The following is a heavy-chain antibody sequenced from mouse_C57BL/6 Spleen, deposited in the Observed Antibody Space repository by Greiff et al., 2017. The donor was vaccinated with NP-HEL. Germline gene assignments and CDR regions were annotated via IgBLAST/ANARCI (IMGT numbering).Heavy chain of an antibody. J-gene: IGHJ4*01. CDR1: GYTFTSYW. Sequence: VQLQQSGAELVMPGASVKLSCKASGYTFTSYWMHWVKQRPGQGLEWIGEIDPSDSYTNYNQKFTGKSTLTVDKSSSTAYMQLSSLTSEDSAVYDCARWLLSDYAMDYWGQGTSVTVSS. CDR2: IDPSDSYT. V-gene: IGHV1-69*01. D-gene: IGHD2-3*01. CDR3: ARWLLSDYAMDY.